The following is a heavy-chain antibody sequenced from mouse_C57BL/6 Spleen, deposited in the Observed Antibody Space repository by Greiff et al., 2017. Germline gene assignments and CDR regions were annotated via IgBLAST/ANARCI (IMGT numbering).Heavy chain of an antibody. V-gene: IGHV14-2*01. J-gene: IGHJ2*01. CDR2: IDPEAGET. CDR1: GFNITDYY. Sequence: VQLQQSGAELVKPGASVKLSCTASGFNITDYYMHWVKQRTEQGLEWIGRIDPEAGETTYAPKFPGKAPITADTASNTAYLQLSSLTSEDTAVYYCARYDGFFDYWGQGTTLTVSS. CDR3: ARYDGFFDY. D-gene: IGHD2-3*01.